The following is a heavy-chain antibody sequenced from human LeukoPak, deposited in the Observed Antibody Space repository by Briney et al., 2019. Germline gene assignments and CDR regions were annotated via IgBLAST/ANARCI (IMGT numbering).Heavy chain of an antibody. D-gene: IGHD3-10*01. J-gene: IGHJ5*02. CDR3: ARVHAPRYGSGPDNWFDP. CDR1: GDSVSSNSAA. V-gene: IGHV6-1*01. CDR2: TYYRSKWYN. Sequence: SQTLSLTCAISGDSVSSNSAAWNWIRQSPSRGLEWLGRTYYRSKWYNDYAVSVKSRITINPDTSKNQFSLQLNSVTPEDTAVYYCARVHAPRYGSGPDNWFDPWGQGTLVTVSS.